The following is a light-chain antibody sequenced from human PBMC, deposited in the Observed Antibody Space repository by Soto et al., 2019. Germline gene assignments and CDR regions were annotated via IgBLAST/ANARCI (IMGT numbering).Light chain of an antibody. CDR1: QGIRDA. CDR2: AAS. CDR3: LQHNSYPQT. Sequence: DIQMTQSPSSLSASVGDRVTITCRASQGIRDALGWYQQKPGQAPKRLIYAASSLHSGVPSRFSGSGSGTEFTITISSLQPEYVATYYCLQHNSYPQTFGQGTKVEIK. V-gene: IGKV1-17*01. J-gene: IGKJ1*01.